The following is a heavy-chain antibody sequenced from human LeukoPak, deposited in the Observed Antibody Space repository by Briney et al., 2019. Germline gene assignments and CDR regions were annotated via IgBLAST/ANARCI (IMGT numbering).Heavy chain of an antibody. D-gene: IGHD4-23*01. Sequence: GGSLRLSCAASGFTFDDYGMSWVRQAPGKGLEWVSGMNWNGVSTGYADSVKGRFTISRDNSKNTLYLQMNSLRAEDTAVYYCARPAYGGNSPYLLDYWGQGTLVTVSS. CDR2: MNWNGVST. CDR1: GFTFDDYG. CDR3: ARPAYGGNSPYLLDY. V-gene: IGHV3-20*04. J-gene: IGHJ4*02.